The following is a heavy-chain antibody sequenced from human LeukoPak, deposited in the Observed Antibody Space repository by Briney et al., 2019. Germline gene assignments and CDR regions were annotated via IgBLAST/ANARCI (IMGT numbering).Heavy chain of an antibody. CDR1: GGSFSGYY. CDR2: INHSRST. Sequence: KSSETLSLTCAVYGGSFSGYYWSWIRQPPGKGLEWIGEINHSRSTNYNPSLKSRVTITVATSNNQFTLQLNSVTAADTAVYYCARGKEVITMLRGLKPGYYFDYWGQGTLVTVSS. V-gene: IGHV4-34*01. J-gene: IGHJ4*02. D-gene: IGHD3-10*01. CDR3: ARGKEVITMLRGLKPGYYFDY.